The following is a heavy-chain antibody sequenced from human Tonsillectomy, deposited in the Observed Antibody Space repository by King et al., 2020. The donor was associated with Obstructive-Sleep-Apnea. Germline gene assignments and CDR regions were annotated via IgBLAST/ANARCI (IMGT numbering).Heavy chain of an antibody. V-gene: IGHV4-4*07. Sequence: QLQESGPGLVKPSETLSLTCTVSGGSSSSYYWSWIRQPAGKGLEWSGRIYTSWSNNYNPSLKSRVTMSVDTSKNQFSLKLSSVTAADTAVYWCSRDWDYGDYFDYWGQGTLVTVSS. CDR3: SRDWDYGDYFDY. J-gene: IGHJ4*02. CDR1: GGSSSSYY. CDR2: IYTSWSN. D-gene: IGHD4-17*01.